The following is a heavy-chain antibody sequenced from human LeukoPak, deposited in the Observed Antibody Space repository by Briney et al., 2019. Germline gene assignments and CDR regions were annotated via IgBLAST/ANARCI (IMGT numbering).Heavy chain of an antibody. CDR1: GDSVSSSTTG. CDR3: ARGFLMRGFDY. Sequence: SQTLSLTCAISGDSVSSSTTGWNWLRQSPSRGLEWLGRTHYESKWKNDYAESVKSRITINPDTSKNQFSLQLNSVTPEDTAVYFWARGFLMRGFDYWGQGTLVTVSS. V-gene: IGHV6-1*01. J-gene: IGHJ4*02. CDR2: THYESKWKN.